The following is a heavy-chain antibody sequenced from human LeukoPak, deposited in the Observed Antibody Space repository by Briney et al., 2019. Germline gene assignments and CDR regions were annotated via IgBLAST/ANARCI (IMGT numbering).Heavy chain of an antibody. Sequence: PGGSLRLSCAASGFTFSSYSMNWVRQAPGKGLEWVSSISSTSSYIYYADSVKGRFTISRENAKNSLYLQMNSLRAEDTAVYYCAKAPPIVGATSAFDIWGQGTMVTVSS. CDR3: AKAPPIVGATSAFDI. CDR1: GFTFSSYS. V-gene: IGHV3-21*04. D-gene: IGHD1-26*01. J-gene: IGHJ3*02. CDR2: ISSTSSYI.